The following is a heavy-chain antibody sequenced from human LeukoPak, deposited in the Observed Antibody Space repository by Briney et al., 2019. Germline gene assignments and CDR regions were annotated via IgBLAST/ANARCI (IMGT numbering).Heavy chain of an antibody. D-gene: IGHD6-13*01. CDR2: IYYSGST. Sequence: SETLSLTCTVSGGSISSYYWSWIRQPPGKGLEWIGYIYYSGSTNYNPSLKSRVTISVDTSKNQFSLKLSSVTAADTAVYYCARQVPGSSWYSYFDYWGQGTLVTVSS. V-gene: IGHV4-59*08. CDR1: GGSISSYY. CDR3: ARQVPGSSWYSYFDY. J-gene: IGHJ4*02.